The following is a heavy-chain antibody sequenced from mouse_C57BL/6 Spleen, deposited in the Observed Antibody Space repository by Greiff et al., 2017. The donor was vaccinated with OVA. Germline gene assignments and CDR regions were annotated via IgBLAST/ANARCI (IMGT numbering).Heavy chain of an antibody. D-gene: IGHD1-1*01. CDR2: ISYDGSN. J-gene: IGHJ3*01. V-gene: IGHV3-6*01. Sequence: EVKLQESGPGLVKPSQSLSLTCSVTGYSITSGYYWNWIRQFPGNKLEWMGYISYDGSNNYNPSLKNRISITRDPSKNQFFLKLNSVTTEDTATYYCARADSNYYGSSYWFAYWGQGTLVTVSA. CDR3: ARADSNYYGSSYWFAY. CDR1: GYSITSGYY.